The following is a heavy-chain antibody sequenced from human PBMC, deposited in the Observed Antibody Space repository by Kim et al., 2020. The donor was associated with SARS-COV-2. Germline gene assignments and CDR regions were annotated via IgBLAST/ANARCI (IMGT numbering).Heavy chain of an antibody. J-gene: IGHJ4*02. CDR3: AKGTATRLRFDY. D-gene: IGHD6-25*01. V-gene: IGHV3-23*01. Sequence: YYPDSVKGRFTIARDNSQNTRYLQMNSLRAEDTAVYYCAKGTATRLRFDYWGQGTLVTVSS.